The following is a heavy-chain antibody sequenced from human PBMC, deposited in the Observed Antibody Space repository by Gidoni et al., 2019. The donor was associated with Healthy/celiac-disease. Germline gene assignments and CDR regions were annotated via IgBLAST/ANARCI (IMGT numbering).Heavy chain of an antibody. CDR3: AKPTTYYYDSSGYPIEAFDY. CDR2: ISGSGGST. D-gene: IGHD3-22*01. CDR1: GFTFSSYA. Sequence: EVQLLASGGGLVQPGGSLRLSCAASGFTFSSYAMSWVRQAPGKGLEWVSAISGSGGSTYYADSVKGRFTISRDNSKNTLYLQMNSLRAEDTAVYYCAKPTTYYYDSSGYPIEAFDYWGQGTLVTVSS. J-gene: IGHJ4*02. V-gene: IGHV3-23*01.